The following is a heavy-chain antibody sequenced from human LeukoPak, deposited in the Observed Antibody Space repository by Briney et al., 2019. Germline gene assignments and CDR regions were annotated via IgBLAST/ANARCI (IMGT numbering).Heavy chain of an antibody. CDR3: AKDYSVGGSGSYSWFDP. V-gene: IGHV3-23*01. J-gene: IGHJ5*02. CDR1: GFTFSSYA. Sequence: GGSLRLSCAASGFTFSSYAMTWVRQAPGKGLEWVSVISGSGDSTYYADSMTGRFTISRDNSKNTLYLEMNSLRAEDTAVYYCAKDYSVGGSGSYSWFDPWGQGTLVTVSS. D-gene: IGHD3-10*01. CDR2: ISGSGDST.